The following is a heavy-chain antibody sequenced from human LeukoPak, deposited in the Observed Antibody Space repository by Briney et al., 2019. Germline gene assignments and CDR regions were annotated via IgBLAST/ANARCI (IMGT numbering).Heavy chain of an antibody. CDR2: IFASGST. CDR3: AREPPSAYYFDY. J-gene: IGHJ4*02. Sequence: VASVKVSCKASGYTFTTYHVHWVRQAPGQGPEWMGIIFASGSTSFAQKFQGRVTMTRDTSTSTVYMELSSLRSEDTAVYFCAREPPSAYYFDYWGQGTLVTVSS. CDR1: GYTFTTYH. V-gene: IGHV1-46*01.